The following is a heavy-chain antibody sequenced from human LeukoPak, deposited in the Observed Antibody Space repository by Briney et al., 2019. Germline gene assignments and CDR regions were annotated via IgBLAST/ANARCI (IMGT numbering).Heavy chain of an antibody. J-gene: IGHJ4*02. V-gene: IGHV3-64*01. Sequence: GGSLRLSCAASGFTFSSYAMHWVRQAPGKGLEYVSAISSNGGSTYYANSVKGRFTISRDNSKNTLYLQMGSLRAEDVAVYYCARGGTYYYDSSGYYPAYYFDYWGQGTLVTVSS. CDR1: GFTFSSYA. D-gene: IGHD3-22*01. CDR3: ARGGTYYYDSSGYYPAYYFDY. CDR2: ISSNGGST.